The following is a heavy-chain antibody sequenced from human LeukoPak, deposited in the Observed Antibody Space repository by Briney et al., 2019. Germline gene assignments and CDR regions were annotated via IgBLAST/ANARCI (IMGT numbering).Heavy chain of an antibody. Sequence: ASVKVSCKASGYTFLNSGISWVRQAPGQGLEWMAWINNYNSNTNFAQKFQGRVTLSTFASTSTVYMELRDLTSDDTAVYYCVRDYNFNLDYWGQGTLVTVSS. CDR2: INNYNSNT. V-gene: IGHV1-18*01. D-gene: IGHD1-1*01. CDR3: VRDYNFNLDY. J-gene: IGHJ4*02. CDR1: GYTFLNSG.